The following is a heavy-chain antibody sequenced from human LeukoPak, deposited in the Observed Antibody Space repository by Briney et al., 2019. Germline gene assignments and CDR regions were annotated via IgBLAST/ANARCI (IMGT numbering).Heavy chain of an antibody. Sequence: SETLSLTCTVSGGSISSSSYYWGWIRQPPGKGLEWIGSIYYSGSTYYNPSLKSRVTISVDTSKNQFSLKLSSVTAADTAVYYCARERGYSSSWPRVLGYSYYSMDVWGKGTTVTISS. V-gene: IGHV4-39*02. D-gene: IGHD6-13*01. CDR1: GGSISSSSYY. CDR3: ARERGYSSSWPRVLGYSYYSMDV. CDR2: IYYSGST. J-gene: IGHJ6*03.